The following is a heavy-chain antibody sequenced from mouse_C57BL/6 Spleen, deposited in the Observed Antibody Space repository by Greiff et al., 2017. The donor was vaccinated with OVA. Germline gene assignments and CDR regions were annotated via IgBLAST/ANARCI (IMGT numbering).Heavy chain of an antibody. V-gene: IGHV1-82*01. J-gene: IGHJ2*01. CDR2: IYPGDGDT. Sequence: VQLQQSGPELVKPGASVKISCKASGYAFSSSWMNWVKQRPGKGLEWIGRIYPGDGDTNYNGKFKGKATLTADKSSSTAYMQLSSLTSEDSAVYYCAREAQGLDYWGQGTTLTVSS. CDR3: AREAQGLDY. D-gene: IGHD3-2*02. CDR1: GYAFSSSW.